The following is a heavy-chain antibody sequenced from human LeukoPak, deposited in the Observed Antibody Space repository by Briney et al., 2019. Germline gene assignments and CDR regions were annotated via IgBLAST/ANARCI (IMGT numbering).Heavy chain of an antibody. D-gene: IGHD3-16*01. V-gene: IGHV3-7*05. Sequence: PGGSLRLSCAASGFTFSSYWMSCVRQAPGKGLEWVANINQDGSEKYYVDSVKGRFTISRDNAKNSVYLQMNSLRGEDTAVYYCARDRTLGYWGQGTLVTVSS. J-gene: IGHJ4*02. CDR1: GFTFSSYW. CDR3: ARDRTLGY. CDR2: INQDGSEK.